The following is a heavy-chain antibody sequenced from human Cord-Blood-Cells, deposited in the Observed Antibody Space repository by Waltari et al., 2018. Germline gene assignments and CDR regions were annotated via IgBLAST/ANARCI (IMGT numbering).Heavy chain of an antibody. D-gene: IGHD7-27*01. J-gene: IGHJ4*02. Sequence: QVQLVQSGAAVKKPGSSVKVSCKASGGPFSSYAISCVRQAPGQGLEGMGGIIPIFGTANYAQKFQGRVTITADESTSTAYMELSSLRSEDTAVYYCASNWGNTGLDYWGQGTLVTVSS. CDR1: GGPFSSYA. CDR3: ASNWGNTGLDY. CDR2: IIPIFGTA. V-gene: IGHV1-69*01.